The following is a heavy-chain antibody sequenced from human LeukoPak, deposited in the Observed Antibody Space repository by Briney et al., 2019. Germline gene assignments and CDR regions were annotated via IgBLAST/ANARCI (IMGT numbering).Heavy chain of an antibody. CDR3: ARDLGV. Sequence: PAETLSLTCTVSGGSISSYYWSWVRQPPGKGLEWVGYIYYNGSANYNPSLKSRVFISLDTYKNQFSLMLSSVTAADTGVYYCARDLGVWGQGTTVTVSS. J-gene: IGHJ6*02. V-gene: IGHV4-59*01. CDR2: IYYNGSA. CDR1: GGSISSYY.